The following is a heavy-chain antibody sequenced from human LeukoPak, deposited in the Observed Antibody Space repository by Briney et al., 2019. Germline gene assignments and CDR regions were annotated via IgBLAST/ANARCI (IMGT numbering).Heavy chain of an antibody. CDR3: ARERLITGTTYDY. CDR2: INSDGSST. V-gene: IGHV3-74*01. Sequence: PGGSLRLSCAASGFTFSSYAMSWVRQAPGKGLVWVSRINSDGSSTSYADSVKGRFTISRDNAKNTLYLQMNSLRAEDTAVYYCARERLITGTTYDYWGQGTLVTVSS. J-gene: IGHJ4*02. D-gene: IGHD1-1*01. CDR1: GFTFSSYA.